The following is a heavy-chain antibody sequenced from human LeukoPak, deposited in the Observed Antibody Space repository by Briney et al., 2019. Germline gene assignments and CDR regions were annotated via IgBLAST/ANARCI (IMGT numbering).Heavy chain of an antibody. D-gene: IGHD6-6*01. CDR1: GFTFSSYW. CDR3: ARGLSGYSSSLGY. Sequence: GGSLRLSCAASGFTFSSYWMHWVRHAPGKVLVWVSRINSDGSSTSYADSVKGRFTISRDNAKNTLYLQMNSLRAEDTAVYYCARGLSGYSSSLGYWGQGTLVTVSS. V-gene: IGHV3-74*01. J-gene: IGHJ4*02. CDR2: INSDGSST.